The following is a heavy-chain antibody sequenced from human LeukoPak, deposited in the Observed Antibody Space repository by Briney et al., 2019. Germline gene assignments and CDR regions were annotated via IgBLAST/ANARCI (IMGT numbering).Heavy chain of an antibody. CDR1: GGSIRSTTYY. CDR2: IYYSGNT. J-gene: IGHJ4*02. CDR3: ARAPHFFDTSGSRYYFDY. D-gene: IGHD3-22*01. V-gene: IGHV4-39*07. Sequence: SETLSLTCSVSGGSIRSTTYYWGWIRQPPGKGLEWIGRIYYSGNTYYSPSLMSRVTISVDTSKNQFSLILRSVTAADTAVYYCARAPHFFDTSGSRYYFDYWGQGALVTVSS.